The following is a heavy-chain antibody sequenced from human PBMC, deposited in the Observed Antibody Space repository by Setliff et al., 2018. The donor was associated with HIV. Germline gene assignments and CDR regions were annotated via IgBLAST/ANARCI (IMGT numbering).Heavy chain of an antibody. J-gene: IGHJ3*02. V-gene: IGHV3-43*01. CDR1: GFTFDDHT. CDR2: ISWDGSST. CDR3: AKLLGNGGNSDPFDI. Sequence: GESLRLSCAASGFTFDDHTMNWVRQVPGKGLEWLCLISWDGSSTFYADSVKGRFTISRDNSKESLYLQMDRLTTADTGLYYCAKLLGNGGNSDPFDIWGQGTSVTVSS. D-gene: IGHD2-21*01.